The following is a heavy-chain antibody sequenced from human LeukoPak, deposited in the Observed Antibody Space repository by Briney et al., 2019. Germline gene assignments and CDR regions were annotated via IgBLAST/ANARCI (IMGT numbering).Heavy chain of an antibody. Sequence: SVKVSCKASGGNFRNYAVSWVRQAPGQGLEWMGGIIPMFDTQNHAQKFQGRVTIFADKSTGTVYMDLNSLTSDDTAVYYCATESNYYLDDWGQGTLVTVSS. CDR3: ATESNYYLDD. V-gene: IGHV1-69*06. D-gene: IGHD3-10*01. CDR1: GGNFRNYA. J-gene: IGHJ4*02. CDR2: IIPMFDTQ.